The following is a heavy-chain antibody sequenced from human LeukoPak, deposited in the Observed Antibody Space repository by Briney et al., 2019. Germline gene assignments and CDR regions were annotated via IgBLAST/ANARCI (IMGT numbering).Heavy chain of an antibody. CDR1: GGSFSGYY. J-gene: IGHJ5*02. CDR3: ARSNH. CDR2: INHSGST. V-gene: IGHV4-34*01. Sequence: SETLSLTCALYGGSFSGYYLSWIRQPPGQGLEWIGEINHSGSTNYNPSLKSRVTISVDTSKNQFSLKLSSVTAADTAVYYCARSNHWGQGTLVTVSS.